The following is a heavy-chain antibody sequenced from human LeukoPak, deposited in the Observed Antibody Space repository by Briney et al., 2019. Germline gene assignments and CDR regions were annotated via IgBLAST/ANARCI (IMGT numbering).Heavy chain of an antibody. D-gene: IGHD3-22*01. V-gene: IGHV3-15*01. J-gene: IGHJ4*02. CDR3: TTDRYYYDSDTFYFDY. CDR1: GFTFSNAW. Sequence: PGGSLRLSCAASGFTFSNAWMSWVRQAPGKGLEWVGRIKSKTDGGTTDYAAPVKGRFTISRDDSKNTLYLQMNGLKTEDTAVYYCTTDRYYYDSDTFYFDYWGQGTLVTVSS. CDR2: IKSKTDGGTT.